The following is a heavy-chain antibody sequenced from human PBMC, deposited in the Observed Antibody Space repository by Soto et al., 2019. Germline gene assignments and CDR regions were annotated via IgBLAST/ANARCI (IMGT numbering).Heavy chain of an antibody. CDR2: IYNSGIT. CDR3: ARGVTVFGLVSRFWFDP. D-gene: IGHD3-3*01. CDR1: GGSISSGDYS. Sequence: QVLLQESGPGLVKSSQTLSLTCTVSGGSISSGDYSWSWVRQSPGKVLEWIGHIYNSGITYYNPSLKSRVVISIDTARTQFSLRLNSLTAADRAVYFCARGVTVFGLVSRFWFDPWGQGTVVTVSS. V-gene: IGHV4-30-4*01. J-gene: IGHJ5*02.